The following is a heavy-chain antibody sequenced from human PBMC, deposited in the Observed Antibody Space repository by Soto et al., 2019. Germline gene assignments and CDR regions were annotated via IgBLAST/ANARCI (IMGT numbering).Heavy chain of an antibody. D-gene: IGHD1-26*01. CDR3: ARDTWEDPFYYFDY. CDR2: ISYDGSNK. J-gene: IGHJ4*02. V-gene: IGHV3-30-3*01. Sequence: SLRLSCAASGFTFSSYAMHWVRQAPGKGLEWVAVISYDGSNKYYADSVKGRFTISRDNSKNTLYLQMNSLRAEDTAVYYCARDTWEDPFYYFDYWGQGTLVTVSS. CDR1: GFTFSSYA.